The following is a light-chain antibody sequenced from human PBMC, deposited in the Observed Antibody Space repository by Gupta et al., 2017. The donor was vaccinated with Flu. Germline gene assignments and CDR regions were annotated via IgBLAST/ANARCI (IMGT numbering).Light chain of an antibody. Sequence: MTHSPATLSVSPGERATLSCRASQSVSSNLAWYQQKPGQAPRLLIYGASTSATGIPARFSGSGSGTEFTLTISSLQSEDFAVYYCQQYNNWPLLTFGGGTXVEIK. CDR3: QQYNNWPLLT. V-gene: IGKV3-15*01. J-gene: IGKJ4*01. CDR2: GAS. CDR1: QSVSSN.